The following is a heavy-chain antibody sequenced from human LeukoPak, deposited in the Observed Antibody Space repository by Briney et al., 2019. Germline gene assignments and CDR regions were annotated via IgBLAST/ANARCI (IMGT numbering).Heavy chain of an antibody. D-gene: IGHD3-3*01. Sequence: GGSLRLSCAASGFTVSSNYISWVRQAPGQGLERVSVIYSGGSTYSADSVKGRFTISRDNSKNTLYLQMNSLRAEDTAVYYSARAVFGVVIILSYWGQGTLVTVSS. V-gene: IGHV3-66*02. CDR3: ARAVFGVVIILSY. J-gene: IGHJ4*02. CDR1: GFTVSSNY. CDR2: IYSGGST.